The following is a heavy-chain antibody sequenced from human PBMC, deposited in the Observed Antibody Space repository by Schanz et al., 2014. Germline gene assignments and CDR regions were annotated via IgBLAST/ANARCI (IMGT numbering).Heavy chain of an antibody. Sequence: DVQLVESGGGLVQPGGSLRLSCAASGFTVSTNYMNWVRQAPGKGLEWVSVIYSGGSIYYADSVKGRFTISRDNSKNTLYLQMNSLRAEDTAVYYCARDAPWSRELWYFDLWGRGTLVTVSS. J-gene: IGHJ2*01. V-gene: IGHV3-66*01. D-gene: IGHD1-7*01. CDR3: ARDAPWSRELWYFDL. CDR2: IYSGGSI. CDR1: GFTVSTNY.